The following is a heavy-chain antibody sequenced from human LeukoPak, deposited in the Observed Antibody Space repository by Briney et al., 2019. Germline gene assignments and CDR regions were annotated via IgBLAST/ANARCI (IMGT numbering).Heavy chain of an antibody. CDR3: ARAYGDYVPFDY. D-gene: IGHD4-17*01. J-gene: IGHJ4*02. Sequence: PGGSLRLSCAASGFTFSSYDMSWVRQAPGKGLEWVTAISGSGGSTYYADSVKGRFTISRDNSKNTLYLQMNSLRAEDTAVYYCARAYGDYVPFDYWGQGTLVTVSS. CDR1: GFTFSSYD. V-gene: IGHV3-23*01. CDR2: ISGSGGST.